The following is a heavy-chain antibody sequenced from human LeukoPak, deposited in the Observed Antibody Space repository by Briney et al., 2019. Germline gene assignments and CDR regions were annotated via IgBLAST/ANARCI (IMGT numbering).Heavy chain of an antibody. CDR1: GYTFTSYG. J-gene: IGHJ4*02. Sequence: ASVKVSCKASGYTFTSYGISWVRQAPGQGLEWMGWITTYNGNTNYAQKLQGRVTMTEDTSTDTAYMELSSLRSEDTAVYYCARVSRLYYDTSGRIFDYWGQGTLVTVSS. CDR2: ITTYNGNT. D-gene: IGHD3-22*01. CDR3: ARVSRLYYDTSGRIFDY. V-gene: IGHV1-18*01.